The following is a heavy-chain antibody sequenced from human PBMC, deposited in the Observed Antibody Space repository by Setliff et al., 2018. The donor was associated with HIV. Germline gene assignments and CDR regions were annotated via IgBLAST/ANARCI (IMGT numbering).Heavy chain of an antibody. CDR2: INPYGGAA. J-gene: IGHJ4*02. V-gene: IGHV1-46*01. D-gene: IGHD2-2*01. Sequence: ASVKVSCKASGYIFTDYYLHWVRQAPGQGLEWMGVINPYGGAADFAQMFRDRLAMTTDTSTSTVFLELSSLRSEDTAIYYCARVYCSTRSCVDEWYFDYWGQGTLVTVSS. CDR3: ARVYCSTRSCVDEWYFDY. CDR1: GYIFTDYY.